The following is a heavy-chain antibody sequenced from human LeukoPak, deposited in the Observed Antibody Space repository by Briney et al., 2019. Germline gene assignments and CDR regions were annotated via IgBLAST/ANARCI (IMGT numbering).Heavy chain of an antibody. CDR2: INHSGST. CDR3: ARSPEGSGTDY. D-gene: IGHD3-10*01. Sequence: SETLCLTCAVYGGSFSGYYWSWIRQPPGKGLEWIGEINHSGSTNYNPSLKSRVTISVDTSKNQFSLKLSSVTAADTAVYYCARSPEGSGTDYWGQGTLVTVSS. V-gene: IGHV4-34*01. J-gene: IGHJ4*02. CDR1: GGSFSGYY.